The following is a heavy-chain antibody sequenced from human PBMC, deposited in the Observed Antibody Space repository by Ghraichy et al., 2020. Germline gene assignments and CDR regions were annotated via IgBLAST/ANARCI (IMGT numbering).Heavy chain of an antibody. V-gene: IGHV3-21*01. J-gene: IGHJ3*01. Sequence: GGSLRLSCAASGFTFISYRMSWVRQAPGKGLEWVSSIDSASSYIYDADSMKGRFTISRDNAKNSVYLQMNRLRAEDTAVYFCARDIGYCSGGRCFGDAFDVWGEGTMVIVSS. CDR3: ARDIGYCSGGRCFGDAFDV. CDR2: IDSASSYI. CDR1: GFTFISYR. D-gene: IGHD2-15*01.